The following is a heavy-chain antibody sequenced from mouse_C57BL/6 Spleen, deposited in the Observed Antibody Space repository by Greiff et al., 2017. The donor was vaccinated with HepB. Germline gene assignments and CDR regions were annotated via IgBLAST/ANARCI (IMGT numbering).Heavy chain of an antibody. V-gene: IGHV5-16*01. CDR1: GFTFSDYY. CDR3: ARDGYYGSSYGGYFDY. D-gene: IGHD1-1*01. J-gene: IGHJ2*01. Sequence: EVHLVESEGGLVQPGSSMKLSCTASGFTFSDYYMAWVRQVPEKGLEWVANINYDGSSTYYLDSLKSRFIISRDNAKNILYLQMSSLKSEDTATYYCARDGYYGSSYGGYFDYWGQGTTLTVSS. CDR2: INYDGSST.